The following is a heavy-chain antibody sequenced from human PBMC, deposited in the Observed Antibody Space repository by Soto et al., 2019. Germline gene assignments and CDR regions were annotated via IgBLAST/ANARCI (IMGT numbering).Heavy chain of an antibody. CDR3: AKALLLYYYDSSGYMYYFAS. Sequence: EVQLLESGGGLVQPGGSLRLSCAASGFTFSSYAMSWVRQAPGKGLEWVSAISGSGGSTYYADSVRGRFTISRDNSKNTLYLQMNSLRVEDTAVYYCAKALLLYYYDSSGYMYYFASLGQGTLVTVSS. CDR1: GFTFSSYA. D-gene: IGHD3-22*01. J-gene: IGHJ4*02. CDR2: ISGSGGST. V-gene: IGHV3-23*01.